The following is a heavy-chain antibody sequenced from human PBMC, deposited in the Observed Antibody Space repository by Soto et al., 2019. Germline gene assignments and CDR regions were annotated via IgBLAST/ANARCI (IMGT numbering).Heavy chain of an antibody. J-gene: IGHJ4*02. CDR2: IIPIFGTA. V-gene: IGHV1-69*13. Sequence: SVKVSCKASGGTFSSYAISWVRQAPGQGLEWMGGIIPIFGTANYAQKFQGRVTITADESTSTAYMELSSLRSEDTAVYYCARAGPQHCHHSYDTSASLYYFDYWGQGTLVTVSS. CDR3: ARAGPQHCHHSYDTSASLYYFDY. D-gene: IGHD3-22*01. CDR1: GGTFSSYA.